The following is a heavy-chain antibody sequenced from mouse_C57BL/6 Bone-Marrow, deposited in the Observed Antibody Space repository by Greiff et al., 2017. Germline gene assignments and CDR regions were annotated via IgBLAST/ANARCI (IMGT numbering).Heavy chain of an antibody. CDR3: TTYDYAAWFAY. V-gene: IGHV14-1*01. CDR2: IDPEDGDT. J-gene: IGHJ3*01. Sequence: VQLQQSGAELVRPGASVKLSCTASGFNIKDYYMHWVKQRPEQGLEWIGRIDPEDGDTEYAPKFQGKATMTADPSSNTAYLQLSSLTSEETAVDYCTTYDYAAWFAYWGQGTLVTVSA. D-gene: IGHD2-4*01. CDR1: GFNIKDYY.